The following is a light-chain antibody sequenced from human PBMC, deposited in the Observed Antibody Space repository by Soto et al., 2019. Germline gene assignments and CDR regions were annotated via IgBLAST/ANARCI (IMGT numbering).Light chain of an antibody. J-gene: IGKJ5*01. CDR1: QSISSW. CDR3: QQYNSYSYT. Sequence: DNQMTQSPSTLSASVGDRVTITCRASQSISSWLAWYRQKPGKAPKLLIYDASSLESGVPSRFSGSGSRTEFTLTISSLQPDDFATYYCQQYNSYSYTFGQGTRREIK. CDR2: DAS. V-gene: IGKV1-5*01.